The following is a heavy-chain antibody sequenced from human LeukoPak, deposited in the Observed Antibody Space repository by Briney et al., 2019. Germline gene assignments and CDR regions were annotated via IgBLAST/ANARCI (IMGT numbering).Heavy chain of an antibody. D-gene: IGHD3-22*01. V-gene: IGHV3-7*01. CDR3: ARLRRDYYDSSGCDTFDY. Sequence: GGSLRLSCAASGFTFSSYWVSWVRQAPGKGLEWVANIKQDGSEKYYVDSVKGRFTISRDNAKNSLYLQMNSLRAEDTAVYYCARLRRDYYDSSGCDTFDYWGQGTLVTVSS. CDR2: IKQDGSEK. CDR1: GFTFSSYW. J-gene: IGHJ4*02.